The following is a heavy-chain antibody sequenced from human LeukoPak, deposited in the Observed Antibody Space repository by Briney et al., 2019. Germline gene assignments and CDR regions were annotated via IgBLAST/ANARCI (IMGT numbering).Heavy chain of an antibody. V-gene: IGHV3-23*01. CDR3: AKSFRSTSLDY. CDR2: ISGSGDST. CDR1: GYTFRSYG. J-gene: IGHJ4*02. D-gene: IGHD2-2*01. Sequence: GGSLRLSCAASGYTFRSYGMTWVRQAPGKGLEWVSAISGSGDSTYYADSVKGRFTISRDNSRNTLYLQMNSLRAGDTAVYYCAKSFRSTSLDYWGQGTLVTVSS.